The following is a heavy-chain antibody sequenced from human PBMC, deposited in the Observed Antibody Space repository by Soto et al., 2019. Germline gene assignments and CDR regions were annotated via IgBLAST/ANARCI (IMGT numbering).Heavy chain of an antibody. CDR3: AATYSTSWYWFDT. J-gene: IGHJ5*02. V-gene: IGHV2-26*01. Sequence: QVTVKESGPVLVKPAETLTLTCTVSGFSLSNAGWGVSWIRQPPGKALEWLAHIFSNDEKSYSTSLKSRLTISKDTSKSQVVLTMTNMDPVDTATYYCAATYSTSWYWFDTWGQGTLVTVSS. CDR1: GFSLSNAGWG. D-gene: IGHD6-13*01. CDR2: IFSNDEK.